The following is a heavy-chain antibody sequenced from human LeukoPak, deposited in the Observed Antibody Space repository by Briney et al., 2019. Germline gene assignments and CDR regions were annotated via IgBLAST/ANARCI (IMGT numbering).Heavy chain of an antibody. V-gene: IGHV3-7*01. CDR1: GFTFSHYW. J-gene: IGHJ4*02. CDR3: AIYRYSSSGYIY. D-gene: IGHD6-13*01. CDR2: IKQDGSEK. Sequence: PGGSLRLSCAASGFTFSHYWMTWVRQAPGKGLEWVANIKQDGSEKYYVDSVKGRFTISRDNAKNSLYLQMNSLRAEDTAVYFCAIYRYSSSGYIYGGRETLVTVSS.